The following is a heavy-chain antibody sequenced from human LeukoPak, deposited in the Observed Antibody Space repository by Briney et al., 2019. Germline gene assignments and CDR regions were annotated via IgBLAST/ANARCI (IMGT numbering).Heavy chain of an antibody. V-gene: IGHV4-34*01. CDR3: ATGFGGSGYDSGGY. J-gene: IGHJ4*02. Sequence: SETLSLTCAVYGGSFSGYYWSWIRQPPGKGLEWIGEINHSGSTNYNPSLKSQVTISVDTSKNQFSLKLSSVTAADTAVYYCATGFGGSGYDSGGYWGQGTLVTVSS. CDR1: GGSFSGYY. D-gene: IGHD5-12*01. CDR2: INHSGST.